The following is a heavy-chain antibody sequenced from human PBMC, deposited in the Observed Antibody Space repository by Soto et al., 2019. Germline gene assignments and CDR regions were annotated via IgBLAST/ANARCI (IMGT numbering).Heavy chain of an antibody. J-gene: IGHJ6*02. Sequence: SETLSLTCAVYGGSFSGYYWSWIRQPPGKGLEWIGEINHSGSTNYNPSLKSRVTISVDTSKNQFSLKLSSVTAADTAVYYCARGRRYYYDSSGYYRGYYYYYGMDVWGQGTTVTVSS. D-gene: IGHD3-22*01. CDR3: ARGRRYYYDSSGYYRGYYYYYGMDV. V-gene: IGHV4-34*01. CDR1: GGSFSGYY. CDR2: INHSGST.